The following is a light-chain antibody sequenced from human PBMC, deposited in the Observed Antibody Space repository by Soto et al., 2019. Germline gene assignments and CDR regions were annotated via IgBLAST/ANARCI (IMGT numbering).Light chain of an antibody. Sequence: EIVLTQSPGTLPLSPGERATLSCRASQSISSSYLAWYQQRPGQAPRLLIFGASYRATGIPDRFSGSGSGTDFTLTISRLEPEDFAVYYCQQYSSSPPEFTFGPGTKVDSK. V-gene: IGKV3-20*01. CDR1: QSISSSY. J-gene: IGKJ3*01. CDR3: QQYSSSPPEFT. CDR2: GAS.